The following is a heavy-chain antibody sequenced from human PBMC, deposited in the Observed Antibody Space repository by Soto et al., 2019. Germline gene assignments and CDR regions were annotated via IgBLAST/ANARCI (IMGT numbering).Heavy chain of an antibody. J-gene: IGHJ4*02. CDR2: TYYRSKWYN. V-gene: IGHV6-1*01. CDR3: ARTQSVFDY. Sequence: SKTLSHTCAISGDSVSSRSAVWNWIRQSPSRGLEWLGRTYYRSKWYNEYAVSVKSRITINPDTSKNQFSLQLNSVTPEDTAMYYCARTQSVFDYWGQGTQVTVS. CDR1: GDSVSSRSAV.